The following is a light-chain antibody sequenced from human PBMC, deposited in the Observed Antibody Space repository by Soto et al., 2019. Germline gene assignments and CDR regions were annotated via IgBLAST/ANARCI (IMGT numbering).Light chain of an antibody. J-gene: IGLJ3*02. V-gene: IGLV2-23*02. CDR3: CSYTGRSTWV. CDR1: SSDVGNYNL. CDR2: EVS. Sequence: QSALTQPASVSGSPGQSITISCTGTSSDVGNYNLVSWYQQHPGKAPKLMIYEVSKRPSGVSNRFSGSKSGNTASLTISGLQAEDEADYYCCSYTGRSTWVFGGGTKVTVL.